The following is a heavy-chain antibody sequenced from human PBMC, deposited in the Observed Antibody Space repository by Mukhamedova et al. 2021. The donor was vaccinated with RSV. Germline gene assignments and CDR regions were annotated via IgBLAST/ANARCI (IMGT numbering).Heavy chain of an antibody. D-gene: IGHD3-10*01. CDR2: FSNSGST. CDR3: ARGHYGSGSLDY. Sequence: GWIGYFSNSGSTKYTPSLKSRVRISVDTTQNQFSLSLNSVTAADTAVYYCARGHYGSGSLDYWGQGALVTAPS. J-gene: IGHJ4*02. V-gene: IGHV4-59*09.